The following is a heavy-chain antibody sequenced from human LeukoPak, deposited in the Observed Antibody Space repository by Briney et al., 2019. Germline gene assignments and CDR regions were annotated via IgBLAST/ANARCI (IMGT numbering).Heavy chain of an antibody. D-gene: IGHD3-16*02. CDR1: GYTFTSYY. V-gene: IGHV1-46*01. J-gene: IGHJ4*02. CDR3: ARSYLGKTFQRGYFDY. Sequence: ASVKVSCKASGYTFTSYYMHWVRQAHGQGLEWMGVINPSGGSTSYAQKFQGRVTMTRDTSTSTVYMELSSLRSEDTAVYYCARSYLGKTFQRGYFDYWGQGTLVTVSS. CDR2: INPSGGST.